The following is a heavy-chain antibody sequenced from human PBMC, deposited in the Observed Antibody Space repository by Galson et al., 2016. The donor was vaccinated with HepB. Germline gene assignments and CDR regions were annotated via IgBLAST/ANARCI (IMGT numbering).Heavy chain of an antibody. D-gene: IGHD1-14*01. J-gene: IGHJ6*02. V-gene: IGHV6-1*01. CDR2: TYYRSQWSH. CDR3: TRVNHLGRGMNV. Sequence: CAISGDSVSSNSVAWNWIRQSPSRGLEWLGRTYYRSQWSHDYAPSVRGRLFLYADTSKNQFSMQLNSVTLEDTAVYYCTRVNHLGRGMNVWGQGTTGTVSS. CDR1: GDSVSSNSVA.